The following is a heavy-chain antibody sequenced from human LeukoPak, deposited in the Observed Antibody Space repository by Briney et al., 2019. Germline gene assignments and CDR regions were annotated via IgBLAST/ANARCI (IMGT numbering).Heavy chain of an antibody. J-gene: IGHJ5*02. V-gene: IGHV4-30-4*01. CDR1: GASISGSDYN. CDR2: IFYSGTI. CDR3: ATLDNSFDH. Sequence: NPSETLSLTCNVSGASISGSDYNWSWLRQPPGKGLEWIASIFYSGTIYNNPSLKSRTLISVDTSKNQFSLRLTSVTAADTAVYFCATLDNSFDHWGQGTLVTVSS.